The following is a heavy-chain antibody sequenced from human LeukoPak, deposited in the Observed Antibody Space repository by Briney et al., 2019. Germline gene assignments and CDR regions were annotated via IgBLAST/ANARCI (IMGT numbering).Heavy chain of an antibody. CDR3: ARGDSSGYQRNTKFDY. V-gene: IGHV3-13*01. CDR2: IGTAGDT. Sequence: PGGSLRLSCAASGFTFSSYDMHWVRQTTGKDLEWVSAIGTAGDTYYPGSVKGRFTISRENAKNSLYLQMNSLRAGDTAVYYCARGDSSGYQRNTKFDYWGQGTLVTVSS. J-gene: IGHJ4*02. D-gene: IGHD3-22*01. CDR1: GFTFSSYD.